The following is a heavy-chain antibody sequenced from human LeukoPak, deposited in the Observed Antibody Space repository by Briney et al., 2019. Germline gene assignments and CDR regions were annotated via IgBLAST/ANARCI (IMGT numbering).Heavy chain of an antibody. J-gene: IGHJ4*02. V-gene: IGHV3-48*01. D-gene: IGHD5-18*01. Sequence: GGSLRLSCAASGFTFSSYSIDWVRQAPGKGLEWLSYISSSSSTIYFADSVKGRFTISRDNSKNTLYLQMNSLRAEDTAVYYCAKGIQLWPKYFDYWGQGTLVTVSS. CDR2: ISSSSSTI. CDR1: GFTFSSYS. CDR3: AKGIQLWPKYFDY.